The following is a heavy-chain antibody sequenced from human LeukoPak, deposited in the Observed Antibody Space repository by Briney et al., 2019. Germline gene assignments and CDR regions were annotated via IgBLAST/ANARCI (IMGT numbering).Heavy chain of an antibody. D-gene: IGHD6-13*01. CDR2: INPNSGGT. V-gene: IGHV1-2*02. CDR3: ARPTLRIAAARTEPPCCYY. J-gene: IGHJ4*02. CDR1: GYTFTGYY. Sequence: GASVKVSCKASGYTFTGYYMHWVRQAPGQGLEWMGWINPNSGGTNYAQKFQGRATMTRDTSISTAYMELSRLRSDDTAVYDCARPTLRIAAARTEPPCCYYCCQATLV.